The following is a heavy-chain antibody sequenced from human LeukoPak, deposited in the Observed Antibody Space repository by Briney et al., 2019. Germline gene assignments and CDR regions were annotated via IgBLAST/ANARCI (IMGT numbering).Heavy chain of an antibody. CDR2: IKSKTDGGTT. V-gene: IGHV3-15*01. CDR3: TTDLIAVADDDY. J-gene: IGHJ4*02. D-gene: IGHD6-19*01. Sequence: GGSLRLSCAASGFTFSNAWMSWVRQAPGKGLEWVGRIKSKTDGGTTDYAAPVKGRFTISRDDSKNTLYLQMNSLKAEDTAMYYCTTDLIAVADDDYWGQGTLVTVSS. CDR1: GFTFSNAW.